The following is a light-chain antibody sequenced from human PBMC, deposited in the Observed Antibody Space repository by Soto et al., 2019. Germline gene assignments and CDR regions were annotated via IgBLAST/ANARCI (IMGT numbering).Light chain of an antibody. CDR3: AAWDSSLNAHLL. J-gene: IGLJ2*01. CDR1: SSNIGSNP. CDR2: SNN. V-gene: IGLV1-44*01. Sequence: QAVVTQPPSASGTPGQRVTISCSGSSSNIGSNPVNWYQQLPGTAPKLLIYSNNQRPSGVPDRFSGSKSGTSASLAISALQSDDEADYYCAAWDSSLNAHLLFGGGTKVTVL.